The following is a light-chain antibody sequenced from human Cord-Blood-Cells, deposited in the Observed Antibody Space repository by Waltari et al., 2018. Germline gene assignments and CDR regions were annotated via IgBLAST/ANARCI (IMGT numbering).Light chain of an antibody. CDR1: SSNIGRNT. J-gene: IGLJ2*01. CDR3: AAWDDSLNGRV. CDR2: SKK. Sequence: QSVLTQPPSASGTPGQRVTLSCSGSSSNIGRNTVNWYQQLPGTAPKLPIYSKKQRPSGVPDRFSGSKSGTSASLAISGLQSEDEADYYCAAWDDSLNGRVFGGGTKLTVL. V-gene: IGLV1-44*01.